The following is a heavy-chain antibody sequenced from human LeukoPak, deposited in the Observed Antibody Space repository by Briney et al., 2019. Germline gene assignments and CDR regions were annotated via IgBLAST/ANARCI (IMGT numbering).Heavy chain of an antibody. CDR2: INYSGST. CDR3: ARDPIHREDYNAA. Sequence: SETLSLXCTISGASISSFYWSWIRQPPGKGLEWIGCINYSGSTNYNPSLKSRVTISIDTSKNQMSLKLRSVIAADTAVYYCARDPIHREDYNAAWGQGALVSVSS. D-gene: IGHD5-24*01. V-gene: IGHV4-59*01. J-gene: IGHJ5*02. CDR1: GASISSFY.